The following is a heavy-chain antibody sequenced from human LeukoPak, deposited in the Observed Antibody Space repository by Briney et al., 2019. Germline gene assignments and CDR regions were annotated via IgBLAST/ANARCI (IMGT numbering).Heavy chain of an antibody. Sequence: SETLSLTCAVYGGSFSGYYWSWIRQPPGKGLEWIGEINHSGSTNYNPYIKSRVTISVDTSKNQSSMNLTSLTAAETAVYYCARLYIGGYSRSTNYNWFDPWGQGTLVTVSS. D-gene: IGHD6-13*01. CDR2: INHSGST. J-gene: IGHJ5*02. V-gene: IGHV4-34*01. CDR3: ARLYIGGYSRSTNYNWFDP. CDR1: GGSFSGYY.